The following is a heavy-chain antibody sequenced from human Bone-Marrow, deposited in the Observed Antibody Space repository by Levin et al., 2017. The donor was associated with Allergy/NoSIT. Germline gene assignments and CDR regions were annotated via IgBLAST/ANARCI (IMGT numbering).Heavy chain of an antibody. D-gene: IGHD3-10*01. Sequence: SQTLSLPCAVYGGSFRGYYWSWLRQPPGKGLEWIGEINHSGSTNYNPSLKSRVTISVDTSKNQFSLKLSSVTAADTAVYYCARGLGYYGSGSYKREHYFDDWGQGTLVTVSS. V-gene: IGHV4-34*01. J-gene: IGHJ4*02. CDR2: INHSGST. CDR3: ARGLGYYGSGSYKREHYFDD. CDR1: GGSFRGYY.